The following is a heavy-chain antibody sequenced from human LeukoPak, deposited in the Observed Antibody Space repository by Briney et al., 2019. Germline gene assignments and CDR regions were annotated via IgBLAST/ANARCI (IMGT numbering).Heavy chain of an antibody. CDR1: GFTFSGYG. CDR2: ISYDGSNK. CDR3: AKPYSSGWTTDAFDI. V-gene: IGHV3-30*18. J-gene: IGHJ3*02. Sequence: PGGSLRLSCAASGFTFSGYGMHWVRQAPGKGLEWVAVISYDGSNKYYADSVKGRFTISRDNSKNTLYLQMNSLRAEDTAVYYCAKPYSSGWTTDAFDIWGRGTMVTVSS. D-gene: IGHD6-19*01.